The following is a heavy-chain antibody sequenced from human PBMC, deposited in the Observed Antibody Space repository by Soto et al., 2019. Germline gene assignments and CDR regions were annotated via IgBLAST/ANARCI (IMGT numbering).Heavy chain of an antibody. CDR1: GGSVSSSSYY. J-gene: IGHJ5*02. Sequence: SETLSLTCTVSGGSVSSSSYYWGCIRQPPGKRLEWIGSIYFSGSTYYNPSLKSRVTISVDTSKNQFSLKLSSVTAADTAVYYCACQPGIAARPWWFDPWGQGTLVTVSS. CDR2: IYFSGST. D-gene: IGHD6-6*01. V-gene: IGHV4-39*01. CDR3: ACQPGIAARPWWFDP.